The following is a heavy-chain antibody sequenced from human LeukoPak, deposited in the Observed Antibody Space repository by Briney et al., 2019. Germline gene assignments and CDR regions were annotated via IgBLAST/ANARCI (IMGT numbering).Heavy chain of an antibody. Sequence: PGGTLRLSCAASGFTFSSYGMSWVRQAPGKGLEWVSAISGSGGSTYYADSVKGRFTISRDNSKNNLYLQMNSLRADDTAVYYCAKSGYNRFDYWGQGTLVTVSS. CDR1: GFTFSSYG. V-gene: IGHV3-23*01. D-gene: IGHD5-24*01. CDR3: AKSGYNRFDY. CDR2: ISGSGGST. J-gene: IGHJ4*02.